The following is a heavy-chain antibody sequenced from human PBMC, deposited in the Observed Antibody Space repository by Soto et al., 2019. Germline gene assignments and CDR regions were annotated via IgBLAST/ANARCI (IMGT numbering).Heavy chain of an antibody. CDR1: GGSISSSSYY. D-gene: IGHD2-2*01. CDR2: IYYSGST. V-gene: IGHV4-39*01. CDR3: ARHRPVPAPDDAFDI. Sequence: QLQLQESGPGLVKPSETLSLTCTVSGGSISSSSYYWGWIRQPPGKGLEWIGSIYYSGSTYYNPSLKSRVTISVDTSKNQFSRKLSSVTAADTAVYYCARHRPVPAPDDAFDIWGQGTMVTVSS. J-gene: IGHJ3*02.